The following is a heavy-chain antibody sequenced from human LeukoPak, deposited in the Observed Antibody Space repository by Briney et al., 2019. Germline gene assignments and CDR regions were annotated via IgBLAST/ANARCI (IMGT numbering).Heavy chain of an antibody. CDR3: ARDYYSSSHTHYYYYMDV. D-gene: IGHD6-13*01. CDR2: ISSSSSYI. CDR1: GFTFSSYS. J-gene: IGHJ6*03. V-gene: IGHV3-21*01. Sequence: GGSLRPSCAASGFTFSSYSMNWVRQAPGKGLEWVSSISSSSSYIYYADSVKGRFTISRDNAKNSLYLQMNSLRAEDTAVYYCARDYYSSSHTHYYYYMDVWGKGTTVTVSS.